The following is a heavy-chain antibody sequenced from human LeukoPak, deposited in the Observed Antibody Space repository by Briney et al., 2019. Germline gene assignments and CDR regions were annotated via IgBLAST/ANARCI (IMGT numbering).Heavy chain of an antibody. CDR2: TGTAGDT. D-gene: IGHD2-21*02. Sequence: GGSLRLSCAASGFTFSSYDMHWVRQGTGKGLEWVSATGTAGDTYYPGSVKGRFIISRENAKNSLYLQMNSLRAGDTAVYYCAKDISGGDCPDYWGQGTLVTVSS. CDR1: GFTFSSYD. CDR3: AKDISGGDCPDY. J-gene: IGHJ4*02. V-gene: IGHV3-13*01.